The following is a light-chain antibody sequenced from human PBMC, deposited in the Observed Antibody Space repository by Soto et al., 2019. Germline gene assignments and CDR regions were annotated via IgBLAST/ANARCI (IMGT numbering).Light chain of an antibody. V-gene: IGKV1-5*03. CDR3: QQYSSFPNS. CDR1: QSITTW. J-gene: IGKJ2*03. CDR2: KAS. Sequence: DIQMTQSPSTLSASIGDRITITCRASQSITTWLAWYQQKPGKAPKLLIYKASTLASGVPSRFSGSGSGTEFTLTISSLQPDDLGTYYCQQYSSFPNSLSQGAKLEMK.